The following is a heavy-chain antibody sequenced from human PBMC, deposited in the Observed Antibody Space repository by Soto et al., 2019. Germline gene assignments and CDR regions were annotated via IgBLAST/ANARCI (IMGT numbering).Heavy chain of an antibody. CDR3: XXXXXXXXXXSYDX. Sequence: QVQLVESGGGVVQPGRSLRLSCAASGFTFSYYGMHWVRQAPGKGLEWVAMISYDGSDQFYADSVRGRFTISRDNSKNTLNLQXXXXXXXXXXXXXXXXXXXXXXXXSYDXWGQGTLITVSS. D-gene: IGHD3-10*01. V-gene: IGHV3-30*03. J-gene: IGHJ4*02. CDR1: GFTFSYYG. CDR2: ISYDGSDQ.